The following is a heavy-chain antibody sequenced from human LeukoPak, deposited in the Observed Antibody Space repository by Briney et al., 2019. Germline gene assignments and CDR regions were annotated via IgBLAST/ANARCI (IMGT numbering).Heavy chain of an antibody. CDR2: IWYDGSNK. J-gene: IGHJ4*02. V-gene: IGHV3-33*06. D-gene: IGHD5-12*01. CDR3: AKDQRTSYSLSVATHPIDY. Sequence: PGRSLRLSCAASGFTFSSYGMHWVRQAPGKGLEWVAVIWYDGSNKYYADSVKGRFTISRDNSKNTLYLQMNSLRAEDTAVYYCAKDQRTSYSLSVATHPIDYWGQGTLVTVSS. CDR1: GFTFSSYG.